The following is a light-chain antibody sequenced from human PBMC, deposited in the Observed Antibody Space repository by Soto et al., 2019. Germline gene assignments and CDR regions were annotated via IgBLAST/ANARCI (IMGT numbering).Light chain of an antibody. CDR1: QSVSTNS. CDR3: LQYGSSPYT. J-gene: IGKJ2*01. Sequence: EIVLTQSPGTLSLSPGERVTLSCRASQSVSTNSLAWYQQKPGQAPRLLIYGASSRATGIPDRVSASGSGADFTLSISRLEPEDFAMYYCLQYGSSPYTFGQGTKLAIK. V-gene: IGKV3-20*01. CDR2: GAS.